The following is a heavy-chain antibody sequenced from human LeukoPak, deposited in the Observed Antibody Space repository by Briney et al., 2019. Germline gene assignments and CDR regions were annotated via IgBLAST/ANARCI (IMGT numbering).Heavy chain of an antibody. Sequence: ASVKVSCKASGGTFSSYAISWVRQAPGQGLEWMGRIIPIFGTANYAQKFQGRVTITTDESTSTAYMELSSLRSEDTAVYYCARAPYSSSSLDYWGQGTLVTVSS. J-gene: IGHJ4*02. V-gene: IGHV1-69*05. CDR1: GGTFSSYA. D-gene: IGHD6-6*01. CDR2: IIPIFGTA. CDR3: ARAPYSSSSLDY.